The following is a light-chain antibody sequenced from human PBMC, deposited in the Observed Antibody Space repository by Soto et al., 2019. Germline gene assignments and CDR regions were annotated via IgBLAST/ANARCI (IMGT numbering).Light chain of an antibody. V-gene: IGKV3-11*01. CDR1: QSVSRY. CDR3: QQRGNWPLT. J-gene: IGKJ5*01. Sequence: EIVLTQSPATLSVSPGDRATLSCRASQSVSRYLAWYRQKAGQAPRLVMYDAATRATGIPDRFSGSGSGTDFTLTISSLEPEDFAVYYCQQRGNWPLTFGQGTRLEIQ. CDR2: DAA.